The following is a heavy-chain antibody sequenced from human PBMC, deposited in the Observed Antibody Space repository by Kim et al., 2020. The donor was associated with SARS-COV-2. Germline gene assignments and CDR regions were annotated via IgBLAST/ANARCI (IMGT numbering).Heavy chain of an antibody. D-gene: IGHD1-20*01. Sequence: GGSLRLSCAASGFTVSSCAMTWVRQAPGKGLEWVSVITSDGSKFYADSVKGRFTISRDNSENTLYLQMSSLRVEGTAIYYCTKRGVGYSWNPSENWGQGTLVTVSS. CDR1: GFTVSSCA. J-gene: IGHJ4*02. V-gene: IGHV3-23*01. CDR2: ITSDGSK. CDR3: TKRGVGYSWNPSEN.